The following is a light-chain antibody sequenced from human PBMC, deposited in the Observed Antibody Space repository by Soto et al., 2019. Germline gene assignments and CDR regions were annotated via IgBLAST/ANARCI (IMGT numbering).Light chain of an antibody. CDR3: QQYDNLLS. CDR1: QDISNH. CDR2: DAS. V-gene: IGKV1-33*01. J-gene: IGKJ4*01. Sequence: DIQMTQSPSSLSASVGDRVTITCQASQDISNHLNWYQQRPGKAPKVLIYDASTLERGVPSRFSGSGSGTVFTFTISSLQPEDIATYYCQQYDNLLSFGGGTKVEIK.